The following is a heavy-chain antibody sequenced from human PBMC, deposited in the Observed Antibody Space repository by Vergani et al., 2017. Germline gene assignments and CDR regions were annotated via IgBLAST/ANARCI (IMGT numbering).Heavy chain of an antibody. CDR3: ASSTISYWFDP. D-gene: IGHD5-24*01. Sequence: QVQLQQWGAGLLKPSETLSLTCAVYGGSFSGYYWSWIRQPPGKGLEWIGEINHSGSTNYNPSLKSRVTISVDTSKNQFSLKLSSVTAADTALYYCASSTISYWFDPWGQGTLVTVSS. CDR1: GGSFSGYY. CDR2: INHSGST. V-gene: IGHV4-34*01. J-gene: IGHJ5*02.